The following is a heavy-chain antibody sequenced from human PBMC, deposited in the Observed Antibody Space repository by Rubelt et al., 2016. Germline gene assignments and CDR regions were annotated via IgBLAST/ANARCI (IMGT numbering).Heavy chain of an antibody. J-gene: IGHJ4*02. CDR2: IYYSGST. D-gene: IGHD3-10*01. CDR1: GGSISSNTHY. Sequence: QLQLQESGPGLVKPSETLSLTCAVSGGSISSNTHYWGWIRQPPGKGLEWIGTIYYSGSTYYNPSLRNRVTISLDTSDNQFPLKRGSGTAADTAVYSCARHKMRDGEVHFDYWGQGSLVTVSS. CDR3: ARHKMRDGEVHFDY. V-gene: IGHV4-39*01.